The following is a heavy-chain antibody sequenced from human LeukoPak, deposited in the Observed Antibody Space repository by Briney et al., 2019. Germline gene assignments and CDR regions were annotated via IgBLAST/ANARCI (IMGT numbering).Heavy chain of an antibody. J-gene: IGHJ3*02. V-gene: IGHV3-74*01. Sequence: GGSLRLSCAASGFTFSSYWIHWVRQAPGEGLMWVSHISTDGSITTYADSVKGRFTISRDKSKNTLYLQMNSLRGEDTAVYYCAKDRSSSWSLDAFDIWGQGTMVTVSS. CDR2: ISTDGSIT. CDR1: GFTFSSYW. CDR3: AKDRSSSWSLDAFDI. D-gene: IGHD6-13*01.